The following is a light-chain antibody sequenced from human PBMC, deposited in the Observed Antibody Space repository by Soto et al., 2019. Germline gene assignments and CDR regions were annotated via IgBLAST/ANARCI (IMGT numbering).Light chain of an antibody. V-gene: IGKV3-20*01. CDR1: QSVSSN. CDR2: GAS. J-gene: IGKJ4*01. Sequence: EVVMTQSPATVSVSQGEIATLSCRASQSVSSNLAWYQQKPGQAPRLLIYGASSRATGIPDRFSGSGSGTDFTLTISRLEPEDFAVYYCQQYGSSPLTFGGGTKVDIK. CDR3: QQYGSSPLT.